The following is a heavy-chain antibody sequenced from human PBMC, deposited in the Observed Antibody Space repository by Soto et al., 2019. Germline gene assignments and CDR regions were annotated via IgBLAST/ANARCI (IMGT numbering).Heavy chain of an antibody. D-gene: IGHD3-22*01. Sequence: GGSLRLSCAASGFTFSSYGMHWVRQAPGKGLEWVAVIWYDGSNKYYADSVKGRFTISRDNSKNTLYLQVNSLRAEDTAVYYCARDRVESGYPEYFQQWGQGTLVTVSS. V-gene: IGHV3-33*01. J-gene: IGHJ1*01. CDR1: GFTFSSYG. CDR2: IWYDGSNK. CDR3: ARDRVESGYPEYFQQ.